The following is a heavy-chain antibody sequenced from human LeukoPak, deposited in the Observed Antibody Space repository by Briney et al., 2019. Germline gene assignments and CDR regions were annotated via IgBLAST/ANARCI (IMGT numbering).Heavy chain of an antibody. J-gene: IGHJ5*02. CDR1: GYTFTSYG. V-gene: IGHV1-18*01. Sequence: ASVKVSCKASGYTFTSYGIIWVRQAPGQGLEWMGWISAYNGNTNYAQKLQGRVTMTTDTSTSTAYMELRSLRSDDTAVYYCAREKDYGGNSEAYWFDPWGQGTLVTVSS. CDR3: AREKDYGGNSEAYWFDP. CDR2: ISAYNGNT. D-gene: IGHD4-23*01.